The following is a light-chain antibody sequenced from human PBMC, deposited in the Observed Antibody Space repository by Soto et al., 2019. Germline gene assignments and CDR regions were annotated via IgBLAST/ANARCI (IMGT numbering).Light chain of an antibody. CDR2: GAS. V-gene: IGKV3-15*01. Sequence: EIVMTQSPATLSVSLGERATLSCRASQSVSSNLAWSKQKPGQPPSLLIYGASDRATGIPARFSGSGSGTEFTLTISSLQSEDFPVYYCQHYHNWPFTFGQGTKLEIK. J-gene: IGKJ2*01. CDR1: QSVSSN. CDR3: QHYHNWPFT.